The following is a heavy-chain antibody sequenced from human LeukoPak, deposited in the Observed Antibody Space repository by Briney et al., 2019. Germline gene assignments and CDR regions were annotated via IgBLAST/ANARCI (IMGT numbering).Heavy chain of an antibody. V-gene: IGHV4-59*01. CDR2: FSYSGSP. CDR3: ARLIATRLDY. J-gene: IGHJ4*02. CDR1: GGSISSYY. Sequence: PSETLSLTCTVSGGSISSYYWSWIRHPPGKGLEWIGYFSYSGSPNYNPSLKSRVTISVDTSKNQFSLNLSSVTAADTAVYYCARLIATRLDYWGQGTLVTVSS. D-gene: IGHD6-6*01.